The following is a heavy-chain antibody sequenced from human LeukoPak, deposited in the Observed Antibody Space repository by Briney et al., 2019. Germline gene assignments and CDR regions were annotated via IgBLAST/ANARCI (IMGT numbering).Heavy chain of an antibody. CDR2: IYPDDSDA. V-gene: IGHV5-51*01. D-gene: IGHD3-10*01. CDR1: GYSFTTYW. J-gene: IGHJ5*02. CDR3: ARQRGASGTINYFDP. Sequence: GESLKISCETSGYSFTTYWIGWVRQMPGTGLEWVGAIYPDDSDARYSPSSQGQVITSADKSTRTAYLQWSSLKASDTAIYYCARQRGASGTINYFDPWGQGTLVTVSS.